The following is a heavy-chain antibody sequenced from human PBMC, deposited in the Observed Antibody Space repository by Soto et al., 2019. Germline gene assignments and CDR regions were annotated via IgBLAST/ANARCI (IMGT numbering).Heavy chain of an antibody. D-gene: IGHD1-26*01. Sequence: EEQLVESGGGLVQPGGSLRLSCAASGFTSTNSHMHWARQAPGKGLEWVAYINSGSSSIQYADSVKGRFTISRDNAKNSLFLQMNSLRAEDTAVYYCVRDAGGSNRRGWFDPWGQGTLVTVSS. V-gene: IGHV3-48*01. CDR3: VRDAGGSNRRGWFDP. CDR2: INSGSSSI. CDR1: GFTSTNSH. J-gene: IGHJ5*02.